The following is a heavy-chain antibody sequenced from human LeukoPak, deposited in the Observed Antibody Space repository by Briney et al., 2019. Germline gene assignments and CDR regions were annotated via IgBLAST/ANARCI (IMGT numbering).Heavy chain of an antibody. Sequence: SETLSLTCTVSGGSISSYYWSWIRLPPGKGLEWIGYIYYSGSTNYNPSLRSRVTISVDTSKNQFSLKLSSVTAADTAVYYCARGGGVMYYYYYMDVWGKGTTVTISS. D-gene: IGHD3-16*01. CDR1: GGSISSYY. CDR2: IYYSGST. J-gene: IGHJ6*03. V-gene: IGHV4-59*01. CDR3: ARGGGVMYYYYYMDV.